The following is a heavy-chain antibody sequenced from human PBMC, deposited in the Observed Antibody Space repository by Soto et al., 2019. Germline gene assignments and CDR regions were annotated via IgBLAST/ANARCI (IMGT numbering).Heavy chain of an antibody. J-gene: IGHJ5*02. CDR1: GGSISSYY. CDR3: ARGEGCSGGSCYSSWFDP. D-gene: IGHD2-15*01. Sequence: SETLSLTCTVSGGSISSYYWSWIRQPAGKGLEWIGRIYTSGSTNYNPSLKSRVTMSVDTSKNQFSLKLSSVTAADTAVYYCARGEGCSGGSCYSSWFDPWGQGTMVTVYS. V-gene: IGHV4-4*07. CDR2: IYTSGST.